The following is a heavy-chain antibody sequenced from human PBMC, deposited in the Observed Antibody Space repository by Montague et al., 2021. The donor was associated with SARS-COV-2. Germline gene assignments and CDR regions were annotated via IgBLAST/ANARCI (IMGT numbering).Heavy chain of an antibody. J-gene: IGHJ1*01. CDR1: GGSLSGYY. CDR2: VRDTGTT. V-gene: IGHV4-34*10. Sequence: SETLSLTCAVYGGSLSGYYWSWIRQPPGKGLEWIGDVRDTGTTNYNPSVRSRANISVDTSKAQFSLTLTSVNTADTAVYYCARFVKTGTTSAFDRWGQGTLVIVSS. D-gene: IGHD3-3*02. CDR3: ARFVKTGTTSAFDR.